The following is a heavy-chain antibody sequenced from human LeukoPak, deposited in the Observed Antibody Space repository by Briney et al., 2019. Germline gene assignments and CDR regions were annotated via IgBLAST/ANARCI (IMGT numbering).Heavy chain of an antibody. Sequence: ESGGVVVQPGGSLRLSCAASGFTFDDYAMHWVRQAPGKGLEWVSGINWNGGSTGYADSVKGRFTISRDNAKNSLYLQMNSLRAEDTALYYCARDYSNYEHYYYMGVWGKGTTVTVSS. CDR3: ARDYSNYEHYYYMGV. CDR2: INWNGGST. V-gene: IGHV3-20*04. CDR1: GFTFDDYA. D-gene: IGHD4-11*01. J-gene: IGHJ6*03.